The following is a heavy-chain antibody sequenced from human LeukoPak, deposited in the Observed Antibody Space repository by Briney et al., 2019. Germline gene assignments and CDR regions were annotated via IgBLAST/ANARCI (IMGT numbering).Heavy chain of an antibody. CDR2: MNPNSGNT. D-gene: IGHD4-23*01. V-gene: IGHV1-8*01. CDR1: GYTFTSYD. CDR3: ARATRWSPFDY. J-gene: IGHJ4*02. Sequence: ASVKVSCKASGYTFTSYDINWVRQATGQGLEWMGWMNPNSGNTGYAQEFQGRVTMTRDTSTSTVYMELSSLRSEDTAVYYCARATRWSPFDYWGQGTLVTVSS.